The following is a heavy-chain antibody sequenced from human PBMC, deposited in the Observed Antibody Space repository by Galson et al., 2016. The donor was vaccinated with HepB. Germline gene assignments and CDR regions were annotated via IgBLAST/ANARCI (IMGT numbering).Heavy chain of an antibody. Sequence: SLRLSCAVSGFTLVGNGFSWVRQAPGKRLEWVSDIVRGGNTFYAESVKGRFTISKDISKNTLYLQMNSLRVEDTAIYYCSGHGGGSAWGQGTLVTVSS. V-gene: IGHV3-23*01. D-gene: IGHD1-26*01. J-gene: IGHJ4*02. CDR3: SGHGGGSA. CDR1: GFTLVGNG. CDR2: IVRGGNT.